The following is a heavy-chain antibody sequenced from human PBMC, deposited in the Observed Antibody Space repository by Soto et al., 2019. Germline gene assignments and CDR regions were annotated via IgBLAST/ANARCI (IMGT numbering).Heavy chain of an antibody. J-gene: IGHJ6*02. CDR2: ISYDGSHK. Sequence: GGSLRLSCAGSGFTFSNYGLHWVRQAPGKGLEWVAVISYDGSHKYYADSVKGRFTISRDNAKNLLYLQMNSLRAEDTAVYYCAREDGSSYSPRYYGMDVWAQRTTVTVSS. CDR3: AREDGSSYSPRYYGMDV. CDR1: GFTFSNYG. D-gene: IGHD6-13*01. V-gene: IGHV3-30*03.